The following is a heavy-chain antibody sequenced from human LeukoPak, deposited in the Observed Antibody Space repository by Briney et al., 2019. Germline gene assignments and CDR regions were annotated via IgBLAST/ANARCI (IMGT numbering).Heavy chain of an antibody. CDR3: ARNPRRYYYGSGSYQRPSPRWGGVDV. Sequence: PSETLSLTCTVSGGSISSYYWSWIRQPPGKGLEWIGYIYYSGSTNYNPSLKSRVTISVDTSKNQFSLKLSSVTAADTAVYYCARNPRRYYYGSGSYQRPSPRWGGVDVWGQGTTVTVSS. J-gene: IGHJ6*02. CDR1: GGSISSYY. V-gene: IGHV4-59*01. D-gene: IGHD3-10*01. CDR2: IYYSGST.